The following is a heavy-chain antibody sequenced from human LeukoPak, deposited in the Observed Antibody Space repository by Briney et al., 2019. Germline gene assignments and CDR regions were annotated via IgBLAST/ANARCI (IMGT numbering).Heavy chain of an antibody. CDR2: IYYSGST. Sequence: SETLSLNCTVSGGSIRSYYWNWIRQSPGKGLEWIGYIYYSGSTNCNPSLKSRVTISVDTSKNQFSLKLSSVTAADTAVYYCARSSYGSGRYGPQFDYWGQGTLVTVSS. CDR3: ARSSYGSGRYGPQFDY. D-gene: IGHD3-10*01. J-gene: IGHJ4*02. V-gene: IGHV4-59*01. CDR1: GGSIRSYY.